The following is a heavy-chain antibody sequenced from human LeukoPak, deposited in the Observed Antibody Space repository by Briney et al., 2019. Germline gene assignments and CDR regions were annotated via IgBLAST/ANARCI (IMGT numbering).Heavy chain of an antibody. D-gene: IGHD2-2*01. CDR2: IYYSGST. J-gene: IGHJ6*03. CDR3: ARGYQPSTLGYMDV. V-gene: IGHV4-31*03. CDR1: GGSISSGGYY. Sequence: SETLSLTCTVSGGSISSGGYYWSWIRQHPGKGLEWIGYIYYSGSTYYNPSLKSRVTISVDTSKNQFSLKLSSVTAADTAVYYCARGYQPSTLGYMDVWGKGTTVTVSS.